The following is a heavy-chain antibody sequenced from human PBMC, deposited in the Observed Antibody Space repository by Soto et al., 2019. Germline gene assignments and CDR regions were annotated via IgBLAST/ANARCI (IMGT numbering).Heavy chain of an antibody. Sequence: QVQLVQSGAEVKKPGAAVKVSCKASGYTFSNYLMHWVRQAPGQRLEWMGWINTDNGNTKYSQKFQDRVAIYRDTSASPVYMELTSVKSEDTAVYYCARLSSGSGVYWGQGTLLTVSS. D-gene: IGHD1-26*01. V-gene: IGHV1-3*04. J-gene: IGHJ4*02. CDR2: INTDNGNT. CDR3: ARLSSGSGVY. CDR1: GYTFSNYL.